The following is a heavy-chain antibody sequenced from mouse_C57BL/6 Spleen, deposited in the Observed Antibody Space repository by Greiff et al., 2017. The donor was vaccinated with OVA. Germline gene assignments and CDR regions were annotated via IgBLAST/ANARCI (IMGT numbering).Heavy chain of an antibody. V-gene: IGHV1-81*01. J-gene: IGHJ2*01. D-gene: IGHD2-4*01. CDR1: GYTFTSYG. CDR3: AIIYYDYDEV. Sequence: VMLQQSGAELARPGASVKLSCKASGYTFTSYGISWVKQRTGQGLEWIGEIYPRSGNTYFNEKFKGKATLTADKSSSTAYLELRSLTSEDSAVYFCAIIYYDYDEVWGQGTTLTVSS. CDR2: IYPRSGNT.